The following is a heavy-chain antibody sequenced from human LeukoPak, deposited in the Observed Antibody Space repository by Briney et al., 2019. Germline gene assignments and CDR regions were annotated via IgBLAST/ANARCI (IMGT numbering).Heavy chain of an antibody. J-gene: IGHJ1*01. Sequence: PGGSLRLSCAASGFTFNNYGMHWVRQGPGKGRECVAIIWFDGSYKYYADSVKGRFTISRDNSKNTLYLQMNSLRAEDTAVYYCARGEYYDSSGYSQYFQHWGQGTLVTVSS. D-gene: IGHD3-22*01. CDR1: GFTFNNYG. V-gene: IGHV3-33*01. CDR2: IWFDGSYK. CDR3: ARGEYYDSSGYSQYFQH.